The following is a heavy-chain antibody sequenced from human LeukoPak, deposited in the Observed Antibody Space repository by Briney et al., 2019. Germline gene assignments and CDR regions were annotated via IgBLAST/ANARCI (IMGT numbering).Heavy chain of an antibody. V-gene: IGHV5-10-1*01. J-gene: IGHJ2*01. CDR2: IDPSDSYT. CDR1: GYSFTSYW. Sequence: GESLKISCKGSGYSFTSYWISWVRQMPGKGLEWMGRIDPSDSYTNYSPSFQGHVTISDDKSISTAYLQWSSLKASDTAIYYCARTDCSSTTCHDSPYWYFDLWGRGTLVIVSS. CDR3: ARTDCSSTTCHDSPYWYFDL. D-gene: IGHD2-2*01.